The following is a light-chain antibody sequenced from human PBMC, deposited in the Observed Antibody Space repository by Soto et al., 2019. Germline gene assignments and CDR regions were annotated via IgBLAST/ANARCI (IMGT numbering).Light chain of an antibody. V-gene: IGKV1-39*01. CDR2: DAS. CDR1: QSISNH. CDR3: QQSDRSPPT. J-gene: IGKJ1*01. Sequence: DIPMTQSPSSLSASVEDRVTISCRASQSISNHLNWYQQKPGKDPKLLIFDASSLQSGVPSRLSGSRSGPDFTLTISSLQPEDFATYYCQQSDRSPPTFGQWTKVEIK.